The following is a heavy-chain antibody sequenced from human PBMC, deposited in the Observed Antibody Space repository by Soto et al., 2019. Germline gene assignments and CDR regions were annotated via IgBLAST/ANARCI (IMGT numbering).Heavy chain of an antibody. Sequence: GSLKISCKGCGYSFTSYGISWVRQMPGKGLEWMGRIDPSDSYTNYSPSFQGHVTISADKSISTAYLQWSSLKASDTAMYYCAGTKYSSSWYRQYNWFDPWGQGTLVTVSS. J-gene: IGHJ5*02. D-gene: IGHD6-13*01. CDR3: AGTKYSSSWYRQYNWFDP. V-gene: IGHV5-10-1*01. CDR1: GYSFTSYG. CDR2: IDPSDSYT.